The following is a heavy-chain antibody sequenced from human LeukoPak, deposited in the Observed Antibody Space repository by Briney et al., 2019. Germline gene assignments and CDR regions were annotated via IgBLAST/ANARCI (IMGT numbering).Heavy chain of an antibody. CDR3: ARHETGITLDY. Sequence: PSESLSLTCTVSAGSISSYYWSWIRHPPRNGMELIGYISYRGSTNYNPSLNHRVTMSLDTAKNEFSLKLSSVTAADTAVYYCARHETGITLDYWGQGTMLTVS. CDR1: AGSISSYY. D-gene: IGHD1-7*01. CDR2: ISYRGST. V-gene: IGHV4-59*08. J-gene: IGHJ4*02.